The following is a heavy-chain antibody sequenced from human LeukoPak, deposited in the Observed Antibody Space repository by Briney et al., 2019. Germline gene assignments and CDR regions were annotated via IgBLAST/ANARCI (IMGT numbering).Heavy chain of an antibody. J-gene: IGHJ4*02. Sequence: GGSLRLSCAASGLTFSTYWMNWVRQAPGKGLEWVANINQDESEKYYVDSVKGLFTISRDNAKNSLYLQMNSLRAEDTAVYYCARDLGIAVAGTSYFDYWGQGTLVTVSS. CDR2: INQDESEK. V-gene: IGHV3-7*01. CDR3: ARDLGIAVAGTSYFDY. D-gene: IGHD6-19*01. CDR1: GLTFSTYW.